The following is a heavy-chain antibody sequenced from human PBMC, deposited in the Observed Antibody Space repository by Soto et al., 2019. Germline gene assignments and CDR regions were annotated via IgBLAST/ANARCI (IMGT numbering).Heavy chain of an antibody. CDR2: ISYDGSNK. Sequence: HPGGSLRLSCAASGFTFSSYGMHWVRQAPGKGLEWVAVISYDGSNKYYADSVKGRFTISRDNSRNTLYLQMNSLRAEDTAVYYCAKAGRKCSSTSCYTWPKYYYYGMDVWGQGTTVTVSS. CDR1: GFTFSSYG. V-gene: IGHV3-30*18. D-gene: IGHD2-2*02. CDR3: AKAGRKCSSTSCYTWPKYYYYGMDV. J-gene: IGHJ6*02.